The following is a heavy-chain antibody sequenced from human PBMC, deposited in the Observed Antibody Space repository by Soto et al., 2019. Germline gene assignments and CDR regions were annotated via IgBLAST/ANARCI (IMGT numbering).Heavy chain of an antibody. CDR1: GFTFSSYA. CDR3: SRDQFSSTSTKGMDV. CDR2: ISGSGGST. Sequence: VWSMRLSCAASGFTFSSYAMSWVRQAPGKGLEWVSAISGSGGSTYYADSVKGRFTISRDNSKNTLYLQMNSLRAEDTAVYYCSRDQFSSTSTKGMDVWSQGTRVTVCS. V-gene: IGHV3-23*01. J-gene: IGHJ6*02. D-gene: IGHD6-13*01.